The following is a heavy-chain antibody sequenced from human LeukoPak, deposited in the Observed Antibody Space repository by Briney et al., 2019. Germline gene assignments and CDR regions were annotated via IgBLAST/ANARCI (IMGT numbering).Heavy chain of an antibody. CDR2: ISGSGGST. D-gene: IGHD6-13*01. Sequence: GGSLRLSCAASGFTFSSYAMSWVRQAPGKELEWVSAISGSGGSTYYADSVKGRFTISRDNSKNTLYLQMNSLRAEDTAVYYCAKAGIAAAAKGYFDYWGQGTLVTVSS. CDR1: GFTFSSYA. J-gene: IGHJ4*02. CDR3: AKAGIAAAAKGYFDY. V-gene: IGHV3-23*01.